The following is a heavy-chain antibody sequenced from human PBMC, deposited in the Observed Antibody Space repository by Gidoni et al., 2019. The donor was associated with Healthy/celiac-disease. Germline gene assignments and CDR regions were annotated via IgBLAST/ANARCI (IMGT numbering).Heavy chain of an antibody. CDR2: ISYDGSNK. CDR1: GFTFSSYG. V-gene: IGHV3-30*18. J-gene: IGHJ1*01. Sequence: QVQLVESGGGVVQPGRALRLSCAASGFTFSSYGMHWVRQAPGKGLEWVAVISYDGSNKYYADSVKGRFTISRDNSKNTLYLHMNSLRAEDTAVYYCAKDRAFRSSTSFQHWGQGTLVTVSS. CDR3: AKDRAFRSSTSFQH. D-gene: IGHD2-2*01.